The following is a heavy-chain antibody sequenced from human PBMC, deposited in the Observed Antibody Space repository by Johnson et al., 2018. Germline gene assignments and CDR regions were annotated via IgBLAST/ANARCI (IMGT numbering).Heavy chain of an antibody. J-gene: IGHJ6*02. CDR1: GFTFSRYA. CDR3: AKGLQGIARCGLDV. CDR2: ISGSGGST. V-gene: IGHV3-23*04. D-gene: IGHD4-11*01. Sequence: VQLVESGGGLVQPGGSLRLSCEVSGFTFSRYAMNWVRQAPGKGLEWVSSISGSGGSTDYEDSVKGRVTISRDNSKSTLYLQMDNRRAEDTAKYYGAKGLQGIARCGLDVWGQGATIIVSS.